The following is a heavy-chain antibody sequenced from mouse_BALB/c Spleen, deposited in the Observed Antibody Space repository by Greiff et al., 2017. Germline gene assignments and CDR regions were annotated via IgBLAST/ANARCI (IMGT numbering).Heavy chain of an antibody. CDR2: ISYSGST. J-gene: IGHJ2*01. Sequence: DVKLVESGPGLVKPSQSLSLTCTVTGYSITSDYAWNWIRQFPGNKLEWMGYISYSGSTSYNPSLKSRISITRDTSKNQFFLQLNSVTTEDTATYYCARRLYKGLYFDYWGQGTTLTVSS. D-gene: IGHD1-3*01. CDR3: ARRLYKGLYFDY. CDR1: GYSITSDYA. V-gene: IGHV3-2*02.